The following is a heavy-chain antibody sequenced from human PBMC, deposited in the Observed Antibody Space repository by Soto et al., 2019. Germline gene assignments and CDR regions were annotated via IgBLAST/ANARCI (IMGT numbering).Heavy chain of an antibody. V-gene: IGHV4-39*01. CDR1: VGSISISSYY. D-gene: IGHD6-13*01. J-gene: IGHJ4*02. Sequence: PSETLSITCTVSVGSISISSYYWGWIRQPPGKGLEWIGSIYYSGSTYYNPSLKSRVTISVDTSKNQFSLKLSSVTAADTAVYYCVRRRQAAALDYWGQGTLVTVSS. CDR2: IYYSGST. CDR3: VRRRQAAALDY.